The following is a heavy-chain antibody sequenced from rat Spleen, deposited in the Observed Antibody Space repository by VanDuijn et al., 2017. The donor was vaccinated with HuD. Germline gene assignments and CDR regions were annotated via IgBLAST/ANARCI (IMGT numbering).Heavy chain of an antibody. CDR3: VRDPLQGWSFDY. CDR1: GFTFSTFA. Sequence: EVHLVESGGGLVQPGRSLKLSCAASGFTFSTFAMAWVRQTPKKGLDWVATITSGGSRTYYPDSVKGRFTISRDDAKSVLYLQMDSLRSEDTATYYCVRDPLQGWSFDYWGQGVMVTVSS. J-gene: IGHJ2*01. V-gene: IGHV5-7*01. CDR2: ITSGGSRT. D-gene: IGHD1-1*01.